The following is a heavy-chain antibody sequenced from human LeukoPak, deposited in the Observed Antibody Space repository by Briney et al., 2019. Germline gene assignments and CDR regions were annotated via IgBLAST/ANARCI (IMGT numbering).Heavy chain of an antibody. CDR3: ARGGPATTIDY. CDR2: IYTGGNT. D-gene: IGHD1-1*01. CDR1: GFTISNYY. V-gene: IGHV3-53*04. Sequence: GRSLRLSCAASGFTISNYYMSWVRQAPGKGLEWVSVIYTGGNTYYTDAVKGRFTISRHNSKNTLYLQMNNLRAEDTAVYYCARGGPATTIDYWGRGTLVIVSS. J-gene: IGHJ4*02.